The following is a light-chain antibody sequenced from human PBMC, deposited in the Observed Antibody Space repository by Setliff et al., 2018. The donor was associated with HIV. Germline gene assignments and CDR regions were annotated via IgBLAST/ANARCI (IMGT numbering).Light chain of an antibody. Sequence: QSALAQPASVSGSPGQSITISCTGTSSDVGRYNYVSWYQQHPDKTHKLIIYDVSKWPSGVSNRFSASKSGNTASLTISGLQAEDEADYYCCSYTSISTYVFGTGTKVTVL. CDR2: DVS. J-gene: IGLJ1*01. CDR1: SSDVGRYNY. V-gene: IGLV2-14*03. CDR3: CSYTSISTYV.